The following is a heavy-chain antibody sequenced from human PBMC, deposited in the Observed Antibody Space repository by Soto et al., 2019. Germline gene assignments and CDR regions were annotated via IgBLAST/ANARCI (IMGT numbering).Heavy chain of an antibody. J-gene: IGHJ6*02. CDR3: TRDRAEAGTYYYGMDV. D-gene: IGHD6-19*01. CDR1: GDSVSNNNGA. CDR2: TYYRSRWFN. V-gene: IGHV6-1*01. Sequence: QTLSLTCAISGDSVSNNNGAWNWIRQSPSRGLEWLGRTYYRSRWFNDYASSVQSRIIINPDTSKNQFSLQLNSVTPEATAVYYCTRDRAEAGTYYYGMDVWGQGTTVTVSS.